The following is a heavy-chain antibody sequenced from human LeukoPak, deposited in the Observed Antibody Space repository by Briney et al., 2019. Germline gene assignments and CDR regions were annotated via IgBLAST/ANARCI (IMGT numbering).Heavy chain of an antibody. CDR3: AQSGGMDV. CDR1: KFAFSSYA. J-gene: IGHJ6*02. V-gene: IGHV3-23*01. CDR2: ISGDGSST. Sequence: GGSLRLSCAASKFAFSSYAMSWVRQAPGKGLEWVSAISGDGSSTLYADSVKGRFTISRDNSKNTLYLQMNSLRAEDTAVYYCAQSGGMDVWGQGTTVTVSS.